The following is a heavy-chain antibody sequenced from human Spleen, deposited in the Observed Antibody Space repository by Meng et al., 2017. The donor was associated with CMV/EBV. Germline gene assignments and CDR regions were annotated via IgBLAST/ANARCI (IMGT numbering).Heavy chain of an antibody. CDR1: GFSFSSYE. J-gene: IGHJ4*02. D-gene: IGHD2-2*01. CDR3: AKGGDYCSSTSCYFWWDY. V-gene: IGHV3-23*01. Sequence: GGSLRLSCAASGFSFSSYEMHWVRQAPGKGLEWVSAISGSGGSTYYADSVKGRFTISRDNSKNTLYLQMNSLRAEDTAVYYCAKGGDYCSSTSCYFWWDYWGQGTLVTVSS. CDR2: ISGSGGST.